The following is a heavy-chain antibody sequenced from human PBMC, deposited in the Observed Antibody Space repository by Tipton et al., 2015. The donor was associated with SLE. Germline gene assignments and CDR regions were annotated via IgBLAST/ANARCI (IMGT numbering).Heavy chain of an antibody. CDR1: GFTFSTHS. V-gene: IGHV3-21*03. D-gene: IGHD2-15*01. Sequence: SLRLSCAASGFTFSTHSMNWVRQAPGKGLECVSAISSSGTFIYYTDSVKGRFTVSRDNAQNSLYLQMNSLRAEDTAAYYCAREGDCIGGTSSSPGASGGQGPLVTVSS. J-gene: IGHJ4*02. CDR2: ISSSGTFI. CDR3: AREGDCIGGTSSSPGAS.